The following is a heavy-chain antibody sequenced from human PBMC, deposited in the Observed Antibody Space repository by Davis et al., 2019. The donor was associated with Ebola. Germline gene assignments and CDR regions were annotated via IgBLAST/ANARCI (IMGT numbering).Heavy chain of an antibody. J-gene: IGHJ4*02. D-gene: IGHD2-2*02. Sequence: PGGSLRLSCTASGFDFSYYWMHWVRQVPGKGLVWVAHINPGGTGTNYVNSVQGRFSISRDNTKNTMSLVMNNLRPEDAGVYYCATLKSIADTSIDAWGPGTLVSVSS. CDR1: GFDFSYYW. CDR2: INPGGTGT. CDR3: ATLKSIADTSIDA. V-gene: IGHV3-74*01.